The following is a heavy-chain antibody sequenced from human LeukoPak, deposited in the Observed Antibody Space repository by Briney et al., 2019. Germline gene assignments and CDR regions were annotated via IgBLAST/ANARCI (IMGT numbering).Heavy chain of an antibody. CDR1: GYTFTSYG. J-gene: IGHJ5*02. D-gene: IGHD6-19*01. CDR3: ARDYNAGSGAVAGTQGHWFDP. Sequence: ASVKVPCKASGYTFTSYGISWVRQAPGQGLEWMGWISAYNGNTNYAQKLQGRVTMTTDTSTSTAYMELRSLRSDDTAVYYCARDYNAGSGAVAGTQGHWFDPWGQGTLVTVSS. V-gene: IGHV1-18*01. CDR2: ISAYNGNT.